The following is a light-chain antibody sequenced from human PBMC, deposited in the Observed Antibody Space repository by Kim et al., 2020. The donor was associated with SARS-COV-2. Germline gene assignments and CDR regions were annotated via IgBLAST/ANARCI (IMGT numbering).Light chain of an antibody. J-gene: IGKJ2*01. Sequence: EIVMTQSPATLSVSPGERATLSCRASQSVSTNLAWYQLQPGRSPRLLIYGASTRAAGIPAMFSGSGSGTEFTLTISSLQSEDFALYYCYQYNDCTPGDTFGQGTKLEI. CDR2: GAS. CDR3: YQYNDCTPGDT. CDR1: QSVSTN. V-gene: IGKV3-15*01.